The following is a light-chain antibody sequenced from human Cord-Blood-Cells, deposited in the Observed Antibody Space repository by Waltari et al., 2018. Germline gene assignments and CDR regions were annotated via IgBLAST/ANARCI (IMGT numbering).Light chain of an antibody. J-gene: IGLJ1*01. CDR3: CSYAGSSTYV. CDR2: EGS. Sequence: SALTQPASVSGSPGQSLTISCTGTSSDVGSYNLVPWYQQHPGKAPKLMIYEGSKRPSGVSNRFSGSKSGNTASLTISGLQAEDEADYYCCSYAGSSTYVFGTGTKVTVL. CDR1: SSDVGSYNL. V-gene: IGLV2-23*01.